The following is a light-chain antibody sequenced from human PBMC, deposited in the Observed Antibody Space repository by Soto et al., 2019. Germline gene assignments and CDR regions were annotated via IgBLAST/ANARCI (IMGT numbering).Light chain of an antibody. J-gene: IGLJ1*01. CDR2: EVN. CDR3: SAYAGSNTFVV. V-gene: IGLV2-14*01. Sequence: QSALPQPASVSGSPGQSITISCTGTSSDIGSYNFVSWYQQHPDKAPKLMVYEVNNRPSGISNRFSGSKSGNTASLTISGLQSENEAEHFCSAYAGSNTFVVFGTGTKVIVL. CDR1: SSDIGSYNF.